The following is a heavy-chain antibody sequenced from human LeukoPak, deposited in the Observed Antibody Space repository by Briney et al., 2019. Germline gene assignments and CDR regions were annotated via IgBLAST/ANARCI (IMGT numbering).Heavy chain of an antibody. J-gene: IGHJ4*02. CDR3: ARLATSKAAAELGLDY. V-gene: IGHV5-51*01. D-gene: IGHD6-13*01. CDR2: IYPGDSDT. Sequence: GESLKISCKGSGYSFTSYWIGWVRQMPGKGLEWMGIIYPGDSDTRYSPSFQGQVIISADKSISTAYLQWSSLKASDTAMYYCARLATSKAAAELGLDYWGQGTLVTVSS. CDR1: GYSFTSYW.